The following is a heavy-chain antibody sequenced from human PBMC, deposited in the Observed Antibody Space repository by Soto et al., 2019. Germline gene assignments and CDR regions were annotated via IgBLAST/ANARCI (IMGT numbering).Heavy chain of an antibody. D-gene: IGHD3-3*01. V-gene: IGHV3-30*18. J-gene: IGHJ6*02. CDR2: ISYDGSNK. CDR1: GFTFSSYG. Sequence: PGGSLRLSCAAPGFTFSSYGMHWVRQAPGKGLEWVAVISYDGSNKYYADSVKGRFTISRDNSKNTLYLQMNSLRAEDTAVYYCAKDQLTQNVLRFLEWFRYYGMDVWGQGTTVTVSS. CDR3: AKDQLTQNVLRFLEWFRYYGMDV.